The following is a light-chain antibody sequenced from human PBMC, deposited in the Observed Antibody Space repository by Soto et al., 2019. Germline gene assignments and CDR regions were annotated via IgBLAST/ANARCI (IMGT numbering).Light chain of an antibody. Sequence: DIQMTQSPSSLSASVGDRVTITCRATQSVAKYVNWYQQKPGQAPNLLIYTSSNLQSGVPSRFTGSGFATDFALTISSLQPEDFATYYCQQGYSTPITFGQGTRLEIK. CDR2: TSS. CDR3: QQGYSTPIT. CDR1: QSVAKY. V-gene: IGKV1-39*01. J-gene: IGKJ5*01.